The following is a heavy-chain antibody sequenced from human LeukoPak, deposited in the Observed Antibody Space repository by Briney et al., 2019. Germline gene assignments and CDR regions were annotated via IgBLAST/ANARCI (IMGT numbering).Heavy chain of an antibody. D-gene: IGHD6-19*01. Sequence: PSETLSLTCTVSGVSISSYYWGWIRQPPGKGLEWIGIIYYSGSTYYNPSLKSRVTISVDTSKNQFSLKLSSVTAADTAVYYCARSPLYPYSSGLADYWGQGTLVTVSS. V-gene: IGHV4-39*01. CDR3: ARSPLYPYSSGLADY. CDR1: GVSISSYY. J-gene: IGHJ4*02. CDR2: IYYSGST.